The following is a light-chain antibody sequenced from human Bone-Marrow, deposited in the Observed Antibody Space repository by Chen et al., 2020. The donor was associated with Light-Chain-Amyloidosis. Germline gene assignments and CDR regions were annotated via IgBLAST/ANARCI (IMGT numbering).Light chain of an antibody. Sequence: SYELTQPPSVSVSPGQTARINGSGDDLPTKYAYWYQQKPGQAPVLVIHRDTERPSGISERFSGSSSGTTATLTLSGVQAEDEADYHCQSADSSGTYEVIFGGGTKLTVL. CDR2: RDT. J-gene: IGLJ2*01. CDR1: DLPTKY. CDR3: QSADSSGTYEVI. V-gene: IGLV3-25*03.